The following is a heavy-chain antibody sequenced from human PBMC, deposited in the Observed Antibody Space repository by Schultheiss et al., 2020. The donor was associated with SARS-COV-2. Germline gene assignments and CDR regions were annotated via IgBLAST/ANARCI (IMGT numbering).Heavy chain of an antibody. Sequence: SQTLSLTCAVYGGSFSGYYWSWIRQPPGKGLEWIGCLHSSGSTTYSPSLKGRVTISADTSKNQFSLKLSSVTAADTAVYYCARGFVPYYYYYMDVWGKGTTVTVSS. V-gene: IGHV4-34*01. D-gene: IGHD6-6*01. CDR2: LHSSGST. CDR3: ARGFVPYYYYYMDV. CDR1: GGSFSGYY. J-gene: IGHJ6*03.